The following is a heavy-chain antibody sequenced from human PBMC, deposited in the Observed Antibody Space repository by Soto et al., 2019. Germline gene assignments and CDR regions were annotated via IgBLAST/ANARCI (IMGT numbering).Heavy chain of an antibody. V-gene: IGHV3-74*01. J-gene: IGHJ6*02. CDR1: GFTFSSYW. CDR2: INSDGSSP. Sequence: EVQLVESGGGLVQPGGSLRLSCAASGFTFSSYWMHWVRQAPGKGLVWVSRINSDGSSPSYADSVKGRFTISRDNAKNTVYLQMNSLRAEDTAVYYCASPYMYSSGLYFYGMDVWCQGTTVTVSS. D-gene: IGHD6-19*01. CDR3: ASPYMYSSGLYFYGMDV.